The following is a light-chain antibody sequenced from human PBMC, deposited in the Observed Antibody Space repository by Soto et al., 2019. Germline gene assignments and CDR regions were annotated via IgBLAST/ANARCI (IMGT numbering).Light chain of an antibody. V-gene: IGKV3-11*01. Sequence: EIVLTQSPGTLSLSPGGRATLSCRASQSVSNNSLAWYQQKPGQAPRLLIYGASNRATGIPARFSGSGSGTDFTVTISSLEPEDFAVYYCQQRSNWPPITFGQGTRLEIK. J-gene: IGKJ5*01. CDR2: GAS. CDR1: QSVSNNS. CDR3: QQRSNWPPIT.